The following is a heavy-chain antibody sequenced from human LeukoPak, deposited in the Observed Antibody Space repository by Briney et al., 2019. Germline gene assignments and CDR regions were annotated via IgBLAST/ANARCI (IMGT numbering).Heavy chain of an antibody. CDR3: AKAGCITYVNY. CDR2: IRYDGCNK. CDR1: GYIFSSLD. V-gene: IGHV3-30*02. D-gene: IGHD1-14*01. Sequence: PGGSLRLPCAASGYIFSSLDMHWVRQAPAKGLEWVAYIRYDGCNKYYADSGKGQFTISRDNSKNTLYLQMNSLRAEDTAVYYCAKAGCITYVNYWDQGTRVTVSS. J-gene: IGHJ4*02.